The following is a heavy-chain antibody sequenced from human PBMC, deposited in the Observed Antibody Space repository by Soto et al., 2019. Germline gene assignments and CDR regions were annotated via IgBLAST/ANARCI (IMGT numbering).Heavy chain of an antibody. Sequence: QVQLQQWGAGLLKPSETLSLTCAVYGGSFRGYYWSWIRQPPGKGLEWIGEINHSGSTNYNPSLKSRVTISVHTSKNQFSLELSSVTAAATAVYYCARGPIAAAGWFDPWGQGTLVTVSS. V-gene: IGHV4-34*01. D-gene: IGHD6-13*01. CDR2: INHSGST. CDR3: ARGPIAAAGWFDP. J-gene: IGHJ5*02. CDR1: GGSFRGYY.